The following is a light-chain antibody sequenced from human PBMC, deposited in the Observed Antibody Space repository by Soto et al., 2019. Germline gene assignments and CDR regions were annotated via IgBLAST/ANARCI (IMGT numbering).Light chain of an antibody. V-gene: IGLV2-14*03. Sequence: QSALTQPASVSGSPGQSIPISCTGTSSDVGGYDSVSWYQQHPGKAPKLMIYDVNNRPSGVSTRFSGSKSGNTASLTISGLQTEDEADYYCSSYTSSSTLVFGGGTKLTVL. CDR2: DVN. CDR3: SSYTSSSTLV. J-gene: IGLJ2*01. CDR1: SSDVGGYDS.